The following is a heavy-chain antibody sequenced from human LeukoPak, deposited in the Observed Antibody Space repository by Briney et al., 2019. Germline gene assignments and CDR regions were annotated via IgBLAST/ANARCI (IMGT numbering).Heavy chain of an antibody. CDR3: ARLRAYKTTHQFYFDY. CDR2: IYHTGTT. J-gene: IGHJ4*02. Sequence: SETLSLTCTVSGGSISPYYWAWFRQPPGQGLKYIGDIYHTGTTSYSPSLQSRVTISLDTSQNQFSLGLSSVTAADAAIYYCARLRAYKTTHQFYFDYWGQGTLVTVSS. CDR1: GGSISPYY. D-gene: IGHD3-16*01. V-gene: IGHV4-59*08.